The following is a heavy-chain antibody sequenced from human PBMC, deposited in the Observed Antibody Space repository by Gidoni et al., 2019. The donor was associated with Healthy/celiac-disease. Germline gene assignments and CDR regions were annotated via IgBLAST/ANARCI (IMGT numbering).Heavy chain of an antibody. D-gene: IGHD6-6*01. J-gene: IGHJ5*02. CDR1: GFPFSSYG. CDR3: ARSDSIAAHPWWFDP. Sequence: QVQLVESGGGVVQPGRSLRLSCAASGFPFSSYGMHWVRQAPGKGLEWVAVIWYDGSNKYYADSVKGRFTISRDNSKNTLYLQMNSLRAEDTAVYYCARSDSIAAHPWWFDPWGQGTLVTVSS. CDR2: IWYDGSNK. V-gene: IGHV3-33*01.